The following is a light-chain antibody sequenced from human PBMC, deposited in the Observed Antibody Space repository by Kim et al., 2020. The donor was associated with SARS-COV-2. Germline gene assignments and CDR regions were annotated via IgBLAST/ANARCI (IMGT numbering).Light chain of an antibody. Sequence: QSALTQPRSVSGSPGQSVAISCTGTSSDVGGYNYVSWYQQHPGKAPKLIIYDVCKRPSGVPDRFSGSKSGYTASLTISGLQAEDEADYYCCSYVGSFTYVFGTGTKVTVL. V-gene: IGLV2-11*01. CDR2: DVC. CDR1: SSDVGGYNY. CDR3: CSYVGSFTYV. J-gene: IGLJ1*01.